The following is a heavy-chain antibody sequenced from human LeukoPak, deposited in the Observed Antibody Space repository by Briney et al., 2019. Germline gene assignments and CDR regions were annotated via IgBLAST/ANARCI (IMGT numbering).Heavy chain of an antibody. V-gene: IGHV4-59*08. CDR2: IYYSGST. Sequence: SETLSLTCTVSGGTISSYYWSWIRQPPGKGLEWIGYIYYSGSTNYNPSLKSRVTISVDTSKNQFSLKLSSVTAADTAVYYCARHGASSGWYYHGMDVWGQGTTVTVSS. J-gene: IGHJ6*02. D-gene: IGHD6-19*01. CDR1: GGTISSYY. CDR3: ARHGASSGWYYHGMDV.